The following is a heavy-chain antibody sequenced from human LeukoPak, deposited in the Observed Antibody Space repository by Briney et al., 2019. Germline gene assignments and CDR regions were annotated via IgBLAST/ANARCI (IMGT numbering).Heavy chain of an antibody. J-gene: IGHJ6*02. CDR3: ARDSDDFWGGYAQV. D-gene: IGHD3-3*01. CDR1: GFTFSSYG. V-gene: IGHV3-33*01. CDR2: IWYDGGNR. Sequence: PGGSLRLSCAASGFTFSSYGIHWVRQAPGKGLEWVAVIWYDGGNRIYGDSVKGRCTISRDNSKNMVYLQMNSLRVEDTAVYYCARDSDDFWGGYAQVWGQGTTVIVSS.